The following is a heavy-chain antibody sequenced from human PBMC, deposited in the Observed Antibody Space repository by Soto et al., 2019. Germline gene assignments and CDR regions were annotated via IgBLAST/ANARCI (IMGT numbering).Heavy chain of an antibody. CDR2: ISSNGGST. D-gene: IGHD5-18*01. Sequence: PGGSLRLSCSASGFTFSSYAMHWVRQAPGKGLEYVSAISSNGGSTYYADSVKGRFTISRDSSKNTLYLQMSSLRAEDTAVYYCVKEVTTTGGMDVWGQGTTVTVSS. CDR1: GFTFSSYA. J-gene: IGHJ6*02. CDR3: VKEVTTTGGMDV. V-gene: IGHV3-64D*06.